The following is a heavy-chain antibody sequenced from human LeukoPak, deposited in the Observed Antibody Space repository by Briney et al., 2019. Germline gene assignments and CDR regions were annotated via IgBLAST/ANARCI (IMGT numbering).Heavy chain of an antibody. CDR3: ARSSGTYHFDY. D-gene: IGHD1-26*01. CDR1: GFTFSSYE. V-gene: IGHV3-48*03. J-gene: IGHJ4*02. Sequence: PGGSLRLSCAASGFTFSSYEMNWVRQAPGKGLEWASYISSSGTTIYYADSVKGRFTISRDNAKNSLFLQVNSLRAEDTAVYYCARSSGTYHFDYWGQGTLVTVSS. CDR2: ISSSGTTI.